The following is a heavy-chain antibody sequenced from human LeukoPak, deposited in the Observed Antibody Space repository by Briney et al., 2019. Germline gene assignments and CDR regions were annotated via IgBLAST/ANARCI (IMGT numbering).Heavy chain of an antibody. CDR1: GYTFTSHS. CDR2: ISAYNGDT. D-gene: IGHD5-12*01. Sequence: ASVKVSCKASGYTFTSHSITWVRQAPGQGLEWMGWISAYNGDTKYAQKTQGRVTMTTDASTSTAYMELRSLRSDDTALYYCARDGFRGPSDYWGQGTLVTVSS. J-gene: IGHJ4*02. V-gene: IGHV1-18*01. CDR3: ARDGFRGPSDY.